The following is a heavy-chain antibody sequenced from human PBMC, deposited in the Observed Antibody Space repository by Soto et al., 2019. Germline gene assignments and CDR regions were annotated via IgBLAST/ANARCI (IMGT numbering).Heavy chain of an antibody. CDR3: ARARGSSWYIWYFDL. D-gene: IGHD6-13*01. V-gene: IGHV3-30-3*01. Sequence: SLRLSCAASGFTFSSYAMHWVRQAPGKGLEWVAVISYDGSNKYYADSVKGRFTISRDNSKNTLYLQMNSLRAEDTAVYYCARARGSSWYIWYFDLWGRGTLVTVSS. J-gene: IGHJ2*01. CDR2: ISYDGSNK. CDR1: GFTFSSYA.